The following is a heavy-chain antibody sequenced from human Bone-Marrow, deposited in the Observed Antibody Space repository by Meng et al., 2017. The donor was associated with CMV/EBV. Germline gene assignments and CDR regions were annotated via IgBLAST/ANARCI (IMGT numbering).Heavy chain of an antibody. CDR1: GYTFSSYY. CDR3: ARDWWSKQRGYGMDA. CDR2: INPNIGVT. D-gene: IGHD6-25*01. J-gene: IGHJ6*02. V-gene: IGHV1-2*02. Sequence: ASVKVSCKASGYTFSSYYMHWVRQAPGQGLEWMGWINPNIGVTNYAQKFKGRVTMTRDTSISTAYMELSRLRSDDTAVYYCARDWWSKQRGYGMDAWGQGTTVTVSS.